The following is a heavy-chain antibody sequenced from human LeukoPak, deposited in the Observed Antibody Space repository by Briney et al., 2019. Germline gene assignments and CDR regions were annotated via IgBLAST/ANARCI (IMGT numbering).Heavy chain of an antibody. CDR1: GGSITSHF. D-gene: IGHD1-26*01. CDR2: FYHAGNS. J-gene: IGHJ4*02. Sequence: SETLSLTCTVSGGSITSHFWSWIRHPPGEGLEWIGNFYHAGNSNLNPSLKSRVSMSIDTSKNQFSLKLRSMTAADTAVYYCARDGPTSTAPFDYWGQGTLVTVSS. V-gene: IGHV4-59*11. CDR3: ARDGPTSTAPFDY.